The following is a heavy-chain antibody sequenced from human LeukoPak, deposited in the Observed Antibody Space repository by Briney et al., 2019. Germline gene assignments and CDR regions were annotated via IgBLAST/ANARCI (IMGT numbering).Heavy chain of an antibody. J-gene: IGHJ3*02. D-gene: IGHD3-22*01. CDR2: ISGSGGST. CDR1: GFTFSSYG. CDR3: AKDITMIVVAKDAFDI. Sequence: GGSLRFSCAASGFTFSSYGMSWVRQAPGKGLEWVSAISGSGGSTYYADSVKGRFTISRDNSKNTLYLQMNSLRAEDTAVYYCAKDITMIVVAKDAFDIWGQGTMVTVSS. V-gene: IGHV3-23*01.